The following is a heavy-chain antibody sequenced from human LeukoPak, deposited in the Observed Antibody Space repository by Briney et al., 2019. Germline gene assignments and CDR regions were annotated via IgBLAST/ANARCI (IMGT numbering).Heavy chain of an antibody. CDR2: ISSSSSYI. CDR3: VKDPRSWPHDAFDI. Sequence: PGGSLRLSCAAFGFTFSSYSMNWVRQAPGKGLEWVSSISSSSSYIYYADSVKGRFTISRDNAKNSLYLQMNSLRAEDTAVYYCVKDPRSWPHDAFDIWGEGTMVTVSS. D-gene: IGHD6-13*01. J-gene: IGHJ3*02. V-gene: IGHV3-21*01. CDR1: GFTFSSYS.